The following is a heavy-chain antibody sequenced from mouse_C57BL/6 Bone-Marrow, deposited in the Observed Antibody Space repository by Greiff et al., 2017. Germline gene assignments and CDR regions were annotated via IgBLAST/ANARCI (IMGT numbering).Heavy chain of an antibody. CDR1: GFSLTSYG. D-gene: IGHD1-1*01. J-gene: IGHJ3*01. V-gene: IGHV2-2*01. CDR2: IWSGGST. Sequence: VQGVASGPGLVQPSQSLSITCTVSGFSLTSYGVHWVRQSPGKGLEWLGVIWSGGSTDYNAAFISRLSISKDNSKSQVFFKMNSLQADDTAIYYCARKGDYYGSSYWFAYWGQGTLVTVSA. CDR3: ARKGDYYGSSYWFAY.